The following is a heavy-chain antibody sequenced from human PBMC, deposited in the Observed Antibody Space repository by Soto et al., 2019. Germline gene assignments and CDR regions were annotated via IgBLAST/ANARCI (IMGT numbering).Heavy chain of an antibody. D-gene: IGHD3-3*01. J-gene: IGHJ4*02. CDR1: GYTFTSYG. CDR3: ARDRTYYDFWSGYFQGETHHFDY. V-gene: IGHV1-18*04. CDR2: ISAYNGNT. Sequence: ASVKVSCKASGYTFTSYGISWVRQAPGQGLEWMGWISAYNGNTNYAQKLQGRVTMTTDTSTSTAYMELRSLRSDDTAVYYCARDRTYYDFWSGYFQGETHHFDYWGQGTLVTVSS.